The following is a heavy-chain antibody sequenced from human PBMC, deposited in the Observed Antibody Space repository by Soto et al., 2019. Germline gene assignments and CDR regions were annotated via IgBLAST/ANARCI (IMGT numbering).Heavy chain of an antibody. CDR1: GGSISTYN. D-gene: IGHD3-9*01. CDR2: FYHSGRT. V-gene: IGHV4-59*08. Sequence: QVQLQESGPGLVKPSETLSLTCTVSGGSISTYNWNWIRQPPGKGLEWIGYFYHSGRTNYNPSLNSRVAISVDTSKNQFSLNLSSVTAADTAVYYCARRADDNWYFDLWGRGTLVTVSS. J-gene: IGHJ2*01. CDR3: ARRADDNWYFDL.